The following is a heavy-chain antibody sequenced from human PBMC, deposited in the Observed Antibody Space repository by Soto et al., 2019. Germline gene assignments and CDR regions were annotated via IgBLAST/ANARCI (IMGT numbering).Heavy chain of an antibody. CDR1: GGSVRSGSYY. V-gene: IGHV4-61*01. Sequence: QVQLQESGPGLVKPSETLSLTCTVSGGSVRSGSYYWSWIRQPPGKGLEWIGYISYSGSTNYNSSLKSRVTISKDTSENQFSLKLTSVTAAETAVYYCARYTTGGTGFDYWGQGTLVTVSS. D-gene: IGHD1-1*01. J-gene: IGHJ4*02. CDR3: ARYTTGGTGFDY. CDR2: ISYSGST.